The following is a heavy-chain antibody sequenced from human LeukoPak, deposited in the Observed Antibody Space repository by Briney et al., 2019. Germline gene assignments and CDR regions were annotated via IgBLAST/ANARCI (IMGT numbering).Heavy chain of an antibody. Sequence: ASVKVSCKASGGTFSSYAISWVRQAPGQGLEWMGWINTNTGNPTYAQGFTGRFVFSLDTSVSTAYLQISSLKAEDTAVYYCAREGGGESSDSNSYWGQGTLVTVSS. J-gene: IGHJ4*02. CDR3: AREGGGESSDSNSY. CDR2: INTNTGNP. V-gene: IGHV7-4-1*02. CDR1: GGTFSSYA. D-gene: IGHD4-11*01.